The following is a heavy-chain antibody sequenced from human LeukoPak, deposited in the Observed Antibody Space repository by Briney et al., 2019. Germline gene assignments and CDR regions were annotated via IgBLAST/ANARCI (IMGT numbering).Heavy chain of an antibody. CDR2: ISWNSGSI. CDR3: AKDPGLGYFDY. V-gene: IGHV3-9*03. Sequence: GGSLRLSCAASGFTFSSYSMNWVRQAPGKGLEWVSGISWNSGSIGYADSVKGRFTISRDNAKNSLYLQMNSLRAEDMALYYCAKDPGLGYFDYWGQGTLVTVSS. D-gene: IGHD3-22*01. CDR1: GFTFSSYS. J-gene: IGHJ4*02.